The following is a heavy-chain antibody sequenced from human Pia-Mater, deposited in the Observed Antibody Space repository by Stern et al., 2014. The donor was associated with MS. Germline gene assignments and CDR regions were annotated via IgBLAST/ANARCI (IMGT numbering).Heavy chain of an antibody. J-gene: IGHJ4*01. CDR2: KSYDGSYK. D-gene: IGHD5-24*01. Sequence: AQLGGSGGGVVKPGRSLKLSCVVSGFSFSTHSMRWVRQDPGKGLEWGSLKSYDGSYKYYADSVKGRFTISRDNSKNTLYLQMNSLRAEDTAVYYCARWLQNYKSFDNWGQGTLVTASS. CDR3: ARWLQNYKSFDN. V-gene: IGHV3-30*04. CDR1: GFSFSTHS.